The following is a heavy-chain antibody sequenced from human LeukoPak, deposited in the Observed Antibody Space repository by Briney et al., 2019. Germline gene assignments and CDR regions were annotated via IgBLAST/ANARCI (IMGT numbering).Heavy chain of an antibody. CDR3: ARDRAYLYYYDSSGYLDY. CDR2: IIPIFGTA. V-gene: IGHV1-69*05. CDR1: GGTFSIYA. D-gene: IGHD3-22*01. Sequence: ASVKVSCKASGGTFSIYAISWVRQAPGQGLEWMGRIIPIFGTANYAQKFQGRVTITTDESTSTAYMELSSLRSEDTAVYYCARDRAYLYYYDSSGYLDYWGQGTLVTVSS. J-gene: IGHJ4*02.